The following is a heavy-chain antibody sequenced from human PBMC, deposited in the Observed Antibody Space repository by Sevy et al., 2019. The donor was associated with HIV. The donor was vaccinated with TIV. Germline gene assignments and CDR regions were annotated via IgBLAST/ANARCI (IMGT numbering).Heavy chain of an antibody. V-gene: IGHV3-23*01. Sequence: GGSLRLSCVASGFTFSTYAMNWVRQAPGKGLEWVSVISDSGYSTNYADFVKGRFTISRDNSKNTLYLQMNSLRAEDTAVYYCAKDDRYCSSTGCSINWFDPWGQGTLVTVSS. CDR3: AKDDRYCSSTGCSINWFDP. CDR2: ISDSGYST. D-gene: IGHD2-2*01. CDR1: GFTFSTYA. J-gene: IGHJ5*02.